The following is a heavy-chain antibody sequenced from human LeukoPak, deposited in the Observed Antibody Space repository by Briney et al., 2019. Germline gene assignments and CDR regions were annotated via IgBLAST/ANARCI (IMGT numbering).Heavy chain of an antibody. J-gene: IGHJ4*02. D-gene: IGHD3-10*01. Sequence: ASVKVSCKASGYTFTGYYMHWVRQAPGQGLEWMGWINPNSGGTNYAQKIQGRVTMTRDTSISTAYMELNRLRSDDTAVYYCARDRDYGSGIFDYWGQGTLVTVSS. V-gene: IGHV1-2*02. CDR1: GYTFTGYY. CDR2: INPNSGGT. CDR3: ARDRDYGSGIFDY.